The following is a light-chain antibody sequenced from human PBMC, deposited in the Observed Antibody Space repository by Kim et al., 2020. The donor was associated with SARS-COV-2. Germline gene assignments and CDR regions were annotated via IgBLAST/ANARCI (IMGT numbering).Light chain of an antibody. Sequence: IQMTQSPSSLSASVGDRVTITCRASQDIANSLAWYQQKPGKVPKVLIYAASTLQSGVPSRFSGSGSGTEFTLTIGSLQTEDVATYYSQKYNSAPWTFGPGTKVDIK. CDR1: QDIANS. J-gene: IGKJ1*01. CDR3: QKYNSAPWT. V-gene: IGKV1-27*01. CDR2: AAS.